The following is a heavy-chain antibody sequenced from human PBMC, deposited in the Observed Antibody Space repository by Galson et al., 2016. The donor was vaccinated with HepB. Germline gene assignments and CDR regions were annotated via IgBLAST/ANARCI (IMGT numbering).Heavy chain of an antibody. V-gene: IGHV2-70*01. CDR1: GFSLSTSGMC. CDR2: IDWDDDK. CDR3: ARIGYGSGSWLDP. D-gene: IGHD3-10*01. Sequence: PALVKPTQTLTLTCTFSGFSLSTSGMCVSWIRQPPGKALEWLALIDWDDDKYYSTSLKTRLTISKDTSKNPGVLTMTNMDPVDTATYYCARIGYGSGSWLDPWGQGTLVTVSS. J-gene: IGHJ5*02.